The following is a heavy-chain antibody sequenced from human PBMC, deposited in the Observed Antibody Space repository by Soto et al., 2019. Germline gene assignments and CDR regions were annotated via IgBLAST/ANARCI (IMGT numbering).Heavy chain of an antibody. CDR3: ARAGYSSGWCIPLFDI. D-gene: IGHD6-19*01. Sequence: QVQLVQSGAEVKKPGASVKVSCKASGYTFTGYYMHWVRQAPGQGLEWMGWINPNSGGTNYAQKFQGWVTMTRDTYICTPYMELSRLRSDVRAVYYCARAGYSSGWCIPLFDICGQGTMVTVSS. V-gene: IGHV1-2*04. CDR1: GYTFTGYY. J-gene: IGHJ3*02. CDR2: INPNSGGT.